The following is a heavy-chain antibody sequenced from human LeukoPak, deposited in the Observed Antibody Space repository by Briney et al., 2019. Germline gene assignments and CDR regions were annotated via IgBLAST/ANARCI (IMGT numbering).Heavy chain of an antibody. CDR1: GFTFSSYS. J-gene: IGHJ3*02. CDR2: ISSSSSYI. D-gene: IGHD6-19*01. Sequence: GGSLRLSCAASGFTFSSYSMNWVRQAPGKGLEWVSSISSSSSYIYYADLVKGRFTISKDNAKNSLYLQMNSLRAEDTAVYYCAREGYSSGWYKPDAFDIWGQGTMVTVSS. V-gene: IGHV3-21*01. CDR3: AREGYSSGWYKPDAFDI.